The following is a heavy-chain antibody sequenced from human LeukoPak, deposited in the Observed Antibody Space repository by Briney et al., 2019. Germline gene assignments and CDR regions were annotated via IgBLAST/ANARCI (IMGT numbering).Heavy chain of an antibody. CDR1: GGSISSSSYY. D-gene: IGHD3-10*01. V-gene: IGHV4-39*07. J-gene: IGHJ6*04. Sequence: SETLSLTCTVSGGSISSSSYYWGWIRQPPGKGLEWIGSIYYRGSTYYNPSLKSRVTISVDTSKNQFSLKLSSVTAADTAVYYCARVVLKGWFGESPVDVWGKGTTVTVSS. CDR3: ARVVLKGWFGESPVDV. CDR2: IYYRGST.